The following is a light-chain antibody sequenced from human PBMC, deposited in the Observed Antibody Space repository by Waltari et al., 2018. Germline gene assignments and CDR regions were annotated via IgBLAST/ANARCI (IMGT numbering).Light chain of an antibody. J-gene: IGLJ2*01. Sequence: QSALTQPPSASGSPGQSVTISCTGPSSDVGGYTYVSWYQHHPGKAPKLMISEVNKRPSGVPDRFSGSKSGNTASLTVSGLQADDEADYYCTSYAGSHNWVFGGGTKLTVL. V-gene: IGLV2-8*01. CDR2: EVN. CDR1: SSDVGGYTY. CDR3: TSYAGSHNWV.